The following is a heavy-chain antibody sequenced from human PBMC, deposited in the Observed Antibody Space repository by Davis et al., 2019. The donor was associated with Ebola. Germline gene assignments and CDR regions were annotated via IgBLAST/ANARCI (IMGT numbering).Heavy chain of an antibody. D-gene: IGHD3-10*01. CDR1: GGSFSGYY. CDR3: ARHAVDQLFILGESPGSWFDP. CDR2: IYYSGST. J-gene: IGHJ5*02. V-gene: IGHV4-39*01. Sequence: SETLSLTCAVYGGSFSGYYWGWIRQPPGTGLEWIGRIYYSGSTYYNPSLKSRVTISVDTSKNQFSLKLSSVTAADTAVYYCARHAVDQLFILGESPGSWFDPWGQGTLVTVSS.